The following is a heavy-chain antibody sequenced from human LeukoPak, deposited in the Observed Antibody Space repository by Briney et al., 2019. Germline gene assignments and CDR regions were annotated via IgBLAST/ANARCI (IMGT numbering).Heavy chain of an antibody. J-gene: IGHJ4*02. Sequence: SETLSLTCTVSGGSISSYYWSWIRQPPGKGLEWIGYIYYSGSTNYNPSLKSRVTISVDTSKNQFSPKLSSVTAADTAVYYCSRSYYFDYWGQGTLVTVSS. D-gene: IGHD1-26*01. CDR2: IYYSGST. CDR1: GGSISSYY. V-gene: IGHV4-59*08. CDR3: SRSYYFDY.